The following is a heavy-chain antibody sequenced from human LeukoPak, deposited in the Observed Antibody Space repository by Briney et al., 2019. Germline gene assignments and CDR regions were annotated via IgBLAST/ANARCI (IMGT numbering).Heavy chain of an antibody. J-gene: IGHJ4*02. CDR1: GGSFSGYY. Sequence: KPSETLSLTCAVYGGSFSGYYWSWIRQPPGKGLEWIGEINHSGSTNYNPSLKSRVTISVDTSKNQFSLKLSSVTAADTAVYYCARVRRGDYVFDYWGQGTLVTVSS. D-gene: IGHD4-17*01. CDR2: INHSGST. CDR3: ARVRRGDYVFDY. V-gene: IGHV4-34*01.